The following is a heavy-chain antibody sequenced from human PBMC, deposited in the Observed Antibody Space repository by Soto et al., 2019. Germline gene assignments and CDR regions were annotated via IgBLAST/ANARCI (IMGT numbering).Heavy chain of an antibody. CDR3: AKDLMESTYSSRWSQPGPSFDP. J-gene: IGHJ5*02. Sequence: GGSLRLSCAASGFTFSSYAMSWVRQAPGKGLEWVSAISGSGGSTYYADSVKGRFTISRDNSKNTLYLQMNSLRAEDTAVYYCAKDLMESTYSSRWSQPGPSFDPWGQGTLVTVSS. CDR2: ISGSGGST. CDR1: GFTFSSYA. D-gene: IGHD6-13*01. V-gene: IGHV3-23*01.